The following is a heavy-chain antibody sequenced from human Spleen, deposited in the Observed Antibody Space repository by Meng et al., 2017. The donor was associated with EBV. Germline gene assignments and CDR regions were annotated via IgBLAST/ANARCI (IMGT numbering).Heavy chain of an antibody. V-gene: IGHV1-18*01. D-gene: IGHD6-13*01. CDR3: ARERGSSWYRDY. CDR2: ISAYDAKT. J-gene: IGHJ4*02. CDR1: GYTFNTYA. Sequence: QFQLVQAGEEMKKPGASRTVSCKASGYTFNTYAITWVRQAPGQGLEWMGWISAYDAKTKYPQRLQGRVTMTTDTSTRTAYMELRSLRSDDTAVYYCARERGSSWYRDYWGQGTLVTVSS.